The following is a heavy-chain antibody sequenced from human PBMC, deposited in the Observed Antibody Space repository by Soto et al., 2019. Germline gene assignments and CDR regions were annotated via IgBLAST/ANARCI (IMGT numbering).Heavy chain of an antibody. CDR1: GFSLSTNGVR. J-gene: IGHJ5*02. CDR3: AHRRAWSSDWYDWFDP. V-gene: IGHV2-5*01. Sequence: SGPTLVNPTQTLTLTCTFPGFSLSTNGVRVGWIRQSPGMALEWLAIMSWNDEKHYSPRLKSRLTITKDTSKNQVVLTMADMDPVDTATYYXAHRRAWSSDWYDWFDPWGQGMLVTVSS. D-gene: IGHD6-19*01. CDR2: MSWNDEK.